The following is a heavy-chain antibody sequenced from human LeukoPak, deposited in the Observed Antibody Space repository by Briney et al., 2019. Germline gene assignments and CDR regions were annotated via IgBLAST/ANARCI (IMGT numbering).Heavy chain of an antibody. V-gene: IGHV3-53*01. D-gene: IGHD6-13*01. CDR1: GFALSTKF. J-gene: IGHJ4*02. CDR3: AKDEAAAGGGLDY. Sequence: PGGSLRLSCAASGFALSTKFMTWVRQPPAKGLEWVSVIYTGGLTYYADSVKGRFTISRDNSKNTLYLQMNNLKADDTAVYYCAKDEAAAGGGLDYWGQGTLVIVSS. CDR2: IYTGGLT.